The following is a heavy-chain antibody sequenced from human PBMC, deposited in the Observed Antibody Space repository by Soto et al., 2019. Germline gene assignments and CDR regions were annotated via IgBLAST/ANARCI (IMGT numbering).Heavy chain of an antibody. J-gene: IGHJ1*01. CDR1: GYRFTSYW. D-gene: IGHD2-21*02. CDR3: AILVMVTKLNGDAD. CDR2: IDPSDSYT. Sequence: GESLKISNKVSGYRFTSYWISWVRQMPGKGLEWMGRIDPSDSYTNYSPSFQGHVTISADKSISTAYLQWSSLKASDTAMYYCAILVMVTKLNGDADWCQGTRVTVSS. V-gene: IGHV5-10-1*01.